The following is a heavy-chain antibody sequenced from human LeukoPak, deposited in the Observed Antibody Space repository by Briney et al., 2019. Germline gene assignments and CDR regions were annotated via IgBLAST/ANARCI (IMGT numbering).Heavy chain of an antibody. CDR2: IYYSGST. V-gene: IGHV4-59*08. CDR3: ARRTCSGGSCYLDY. CDR1: GGSISSYY. J-gene: IGHJ4*02. Sequence: SETLSLTCTVSGGSISSYYWSWIRQPPGKGLEWIGYIYYSGSTKYNPSLKSRVTISGDTSKNQFSLKLSSVTAADTAVFYCARRTCSGGSCYLDYWGQGTLVTVSS. D-gene: IGHD2-15*01.